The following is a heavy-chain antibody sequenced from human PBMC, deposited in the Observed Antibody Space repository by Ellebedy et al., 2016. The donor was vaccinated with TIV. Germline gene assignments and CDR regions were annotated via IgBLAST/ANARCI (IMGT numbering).Heavy chain of an antibody. CDR2: ISWNADAK. V-gene: IGHV3-23*01. J-gene: IGHJ4*02. CDR1: GFTFRNHA. Sequence: GESLKISCAASGFTFRNHAMSWVRQAPGKGLEWVSVISWNADAKYYADHVKGRFTISRDNSKNTVYLQMNSLSAEDTALYYCARATQVTGTPNSLIDYWGQGILVTVSS. D-gene: IGHD2-21*02. CDR3: ARATQVTGTPNSLIDY.